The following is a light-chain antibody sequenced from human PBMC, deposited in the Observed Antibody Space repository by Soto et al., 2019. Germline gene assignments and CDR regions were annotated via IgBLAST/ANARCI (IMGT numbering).Light chain of an antibody. J-gene: IGKJ5*01. CDR3: QQYDNWPQT. CDR1: QSVISY. Sequence: EIVMTQSPATLSVSPGERATLSCRASQSVISYLVWYQQKPGQAPRLLIYDASNRATGIPARFSGTGSGTDFTLTVSSLQSEDFAVYYCQQYDNWPQTFGQGTRLEIK. V-gene: IGKV3D-15*01. CDR2: DAS.